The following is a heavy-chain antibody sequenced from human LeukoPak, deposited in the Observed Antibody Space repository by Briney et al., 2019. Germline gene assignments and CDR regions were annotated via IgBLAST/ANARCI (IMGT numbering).Heavy chain of an antibody. CDR3: ARVRIIGVVRYYYYYMDV. D-gene: IGHD3-3*01. J-gene: IGHJ6*03. V-gene: IGHV4-39*07. CDR2: IYYSGST. Sequence: SETLSLTCTVSGGSISRGSYYWGWIRQPPGKGLEWIGSIYYSGSTYYNPSLKSRVTISVDTSKNQFSLKLSSVTAADTAVYYCARVRIIGVVRYYYYYMDVWGKGTTVTISS. CDR1: GGSISRGSYY.